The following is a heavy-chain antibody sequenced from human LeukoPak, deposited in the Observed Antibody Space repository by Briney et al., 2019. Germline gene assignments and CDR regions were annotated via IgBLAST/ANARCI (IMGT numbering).Heavy chain of an antibody. D-gene: IGHD6-13*01. Sequence: GGSLRLSCAASGFTFSSYAMSWVRQAPGKGLEWVSAISGSGGSTYYADSVKGRFTISRDNSKDTLYLQMNSLRAEDTAVYYCACIAAASNWFDPWGQGTLVTVSS. V-gene: IGHV3-23*01. CDR2: ISGSGGST. J-gene: IGHJ5*02. CDR3: ACIAAASNWFDP. CDR1: GFTFSSYA.